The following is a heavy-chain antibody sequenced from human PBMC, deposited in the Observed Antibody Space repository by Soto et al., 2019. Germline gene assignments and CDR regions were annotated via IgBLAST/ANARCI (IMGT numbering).Heavy chain of an antibody. D-gene: IGHD3-9*01. CDR3: AHFDWFSDY. CDR1: GFTFGSYA. V-gene: IGHV3-23*01. Sequence: GGSLRLSCAASGFTFGSYAMSWVRQAPGKGLEWVSAISGSGASTYYADSVNGRFTISRDNSKNTLYLQMNSLRAEDTAVYYCAHFDWFSDYWGQGTLVTVSS. CDR2: ISGSGAST. J-gene: IGHJ4*02.